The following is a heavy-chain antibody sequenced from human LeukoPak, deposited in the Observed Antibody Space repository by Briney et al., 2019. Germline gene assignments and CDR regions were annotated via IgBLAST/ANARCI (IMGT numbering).Heavy chain of an antibody. CDR2: IYSGGST. D-gene: IGHD3-22*01. CDR1: GFTVSSNY. V-gene: IGHV3-66*01. CDR3: VSSDSSGYYFFDY. Sequence: GGSLRLSCAASGFTVSSNYMSWVRQAPGKGLGWVSVIYSGGSTYYADSVKGRFTISRDNSKNTLYLQMNSLRAEDTAVYYCVSSDSSGYYFFDYWGQGTLVTVSS. J-gene: IGHJ4*02.